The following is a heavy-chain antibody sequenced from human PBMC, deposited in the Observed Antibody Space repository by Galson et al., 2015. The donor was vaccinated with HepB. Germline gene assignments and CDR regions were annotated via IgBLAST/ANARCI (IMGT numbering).Heavy chain of an antibody. Sequence: VKVSCKASGYTFTGYYMHWVRQAPGQGLEWMGRINPNSGGTNYAQKFQGRVTMTRDTSISTAYMELSRLRSDDTAVYYCAGSIVGADSGTFDIWGQGTMVTVSS. CDR3: AGSIVGADSGTFDI. V-gene: IGHV1-2*06. D-gene: IGHD1-26*01. CDR2: INPNSGGT. CDR1: GYTFTGYY. J-gene: IGHJ3*02.